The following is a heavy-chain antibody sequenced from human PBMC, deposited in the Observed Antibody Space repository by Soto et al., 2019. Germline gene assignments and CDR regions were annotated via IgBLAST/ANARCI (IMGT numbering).Heavy chain of an antibody. D-gene: IGHD1-26*01. J-gene: IGHJ6*02. V-gene: IGHV4-31*03. CDR2: INYSGTT. CDR1: CGSFSSDSFI. Sequence: SETLSLTCSVSCGSFSSDSFIWSWVRQFPGKGLEWIGYINYSGTTYYNPSLRSRITMSVDTSKNQFSLNLSSVTAADTAVYYCARDHKWDGMDVWGQGTTVTVSS. CDR3: ARDHKWDGMDV.